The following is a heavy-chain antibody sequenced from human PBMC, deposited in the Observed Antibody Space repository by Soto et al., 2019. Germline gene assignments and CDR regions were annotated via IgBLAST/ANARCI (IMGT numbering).Heavy chain of an antibody. CDR2: ITPIYPTT. V-gene: IGHV1-69*13. D-gene: IGHD5-18*01. CDR3: ARIPRYSFPTSDDLDS. J-gene: IGHJ4*02. Sequence: VKVSCKACGGTFYTHNFSWVRQAPGQGLEWMGSITPIYPTTNYAERFQGRLTITADGSTRTAYMDLTSLTSEDTAVYYCARIPRYSFPTSDDLDSWGQGTLVTVSS. CDR1: GGTFYTHN.